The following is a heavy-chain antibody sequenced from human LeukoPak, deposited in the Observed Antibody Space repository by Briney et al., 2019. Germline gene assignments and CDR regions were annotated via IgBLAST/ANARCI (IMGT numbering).Heavy chain of an antibody. CDR3: ARAERLWSPNDY. CDR2: INHSGST. J-gene: IGHJ4*02. D-gene: IGHD5-18*01. Sequence: SETLSLTCAVYGGSFSVYYWSWIRQPPGKGLEWIGEINHSGSTNYNPSLKSRVTISVDTSKNQSSLKLSSGTAADTAVYYCARAERLWSPNDYGGQGTLVTVSS. CDR1: GGSFSVYY. V-gene: IGHV4-34*01.